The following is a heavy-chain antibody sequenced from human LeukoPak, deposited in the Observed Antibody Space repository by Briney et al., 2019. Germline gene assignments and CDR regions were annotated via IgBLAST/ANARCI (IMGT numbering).Heavy chain of an antibody. J-gene: IGHJ4*02. V-gene: IGHV1-18*01. CDR2: ISAYNGDT. CDR1: GYIFTSYG. CDR3: ARRSGYDRRMGTLDF. D-gene: IGHD5-12*01. Sequence: ASVKVSCKASGYIFTSYGISWVRQAPGQGLEWMGWISAYNGDTNYAQKFPGRVTVTTDTSTTTAYMELRSLRSDDSAVYYCARRSGYDRRMGTLDFWGQGTLVTVSS.